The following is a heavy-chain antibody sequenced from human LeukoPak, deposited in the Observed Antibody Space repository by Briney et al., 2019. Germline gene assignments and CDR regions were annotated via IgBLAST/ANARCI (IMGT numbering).Heavy chain of an antibody. J-gene: IGHJ6*03. V-gene: IGHV4-39*07. CDR3: ARVGSSWSTGRFADCYYMDV. D-gene: IGHD6-13*01. CDR2: IYYSGST. Sequence: SETLSLTCTVSGGSISSSSYYWGWIRQPPGKGLEWIGSIYYSGSTYYNPSLKSRVTISVDTSKNQFSLKLSSVTAADTAVYYCARVGSSWSTGRFADCYYMDVWGKGTTVTVSS. CDR1: GGSISSSSYY.